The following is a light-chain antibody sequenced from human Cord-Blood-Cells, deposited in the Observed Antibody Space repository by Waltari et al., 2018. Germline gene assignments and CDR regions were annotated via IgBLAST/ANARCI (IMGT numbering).Light chain of an antibody. J-gene: IGLJ2*01. Sequence: QSALTQPASLSGSPGQSITIPCTGTSSHLSCSTYVPWYQQHPCKAPKLMIYEVSNRPSGVSYRFSGSKSGNTASLTISGLQAEDEAEYYCSSYTSSSTQVFGGGTKLTVL. CDR1: SSHLSCSTY. V-gene: IGLV2-14*01. CDR3: SSYTSSSTQV. CDR2: EVS.